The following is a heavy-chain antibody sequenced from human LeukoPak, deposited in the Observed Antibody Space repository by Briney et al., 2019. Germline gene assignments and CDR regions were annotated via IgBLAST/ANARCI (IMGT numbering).Heavy chain of an antibody. V-gene: IGHV2-5*02. CDR1: GFSLSTSGVG. D-gene: IGHD5-18*01. CDR2: IYWDDDK. CDR3: AHRKVDTPMGP. Sequence: SGPTLVNPTQTLTLTCTFSGFSLSTSGVGVGWIRQPPGKTLEWLAYIYWDDDKRYSPSLKSRLTITKGTSKNQVVLTVTNMGPVDTGTYYCAHRKVDTPMGPWGQGTLVSVST. J-gene: IGHJ5*02.